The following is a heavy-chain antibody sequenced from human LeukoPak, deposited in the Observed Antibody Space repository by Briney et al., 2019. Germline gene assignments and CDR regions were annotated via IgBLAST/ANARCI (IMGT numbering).Heavy chain of an antibody. Sequence: PGGSLRLSCAASGFTFDDYAMHWVRQAPGRGLEWVSVINWSSRSIGYADSVKGRFTISRDNAKNSLYLQMNSLRAEDTAVYYCARGGWSKSGWYFDYWGQGTLVTVSS. CDR1: GFTFDDYA. V-gene: IGHV3-9*01. D-gene: IGHD6-19*01. CDR3: ARGGWSKSGWYFDY. J-gene: IGHJ4*02. CDR2: INWSSRSI.